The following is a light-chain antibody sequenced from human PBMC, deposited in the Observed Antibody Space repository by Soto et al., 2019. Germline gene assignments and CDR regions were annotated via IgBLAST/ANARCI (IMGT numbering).Light chain of an antibody. V-gene: IGKV3-11*01. CDR3: QQRYNLPLT. J-gene: IGKJ4*01. Sequence: EIVLTQSPATLSLSPGERATLSCRASQSVSTSLAWYQQKPGQAPRLLISDASNRATGVPARFSGSGSGTGVTLTISSLEPEDFAVYYGQQRYNLPLTFGGGTKVELK. CDR2: DAS. CDR1: QSVSTS.